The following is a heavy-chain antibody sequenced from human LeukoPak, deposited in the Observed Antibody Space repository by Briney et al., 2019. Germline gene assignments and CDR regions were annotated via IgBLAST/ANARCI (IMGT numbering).Heavy chain of an antibody. CDR2: ISGSGGST. CDR3: ARDPSSSGYAFFDY. D-gene: IGHD3-22*01. V-gene: IGHV3-23*01. Sequence: PGGSLRLSCAASGFTFSSYAMSWVRQAPGKGLEWVSAISGSGGSTYYADSVKGRFTISRDNSKNTLYLQMNSLRAEDTAVYYCARDPSSSGYAFFDYWGQGTLVTVSS. CDR1: GFTFSSYA. J-gene: IGHJ4*02.